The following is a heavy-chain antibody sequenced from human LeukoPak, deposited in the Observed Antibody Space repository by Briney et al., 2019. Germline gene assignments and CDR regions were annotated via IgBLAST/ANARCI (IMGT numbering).Heavy chain of an antibody. CDR3: AHVAGWAAAGTYYFDY. CDR1: GFTVSNNY. J-gene: IGHJ4*02. Sequence: GGSLRLSCAASGFTVSNNYMNWVRQAPGRGLEWVSLIYSGGDTHYADSVKGRFTISRDNSKNTLYLQMNSLRAEDTAVYYCAHVAGWAAAGTYYFDYWGQGTLVTVSS. V-gene: IGHV3-66*01. D-gene: IGHD6-13*01. CDR2: IYSGGDT.